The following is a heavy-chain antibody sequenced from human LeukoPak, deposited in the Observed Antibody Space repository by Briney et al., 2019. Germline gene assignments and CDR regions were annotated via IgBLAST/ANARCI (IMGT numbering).Heavy chain of an antibody. CDR1: GFTFSNYG. V-gene: IGHV3-30*18. D-gene: IGHD3-10*01. Sequence: GGSLRLSCAASGFTFSNYGMHWVRQAPGKGLEWVAVISYDGTDKFYADSVQGRFTITRDNSKNTLYLQMNSLRAEDTAVFYCAKDYYYGSGSYFIEDWGQGTLVTVSS. CDR2: ISYDGTDK. CDR3: AKDYYYGSGSYFIED. J-gene: IGHJ4*02.